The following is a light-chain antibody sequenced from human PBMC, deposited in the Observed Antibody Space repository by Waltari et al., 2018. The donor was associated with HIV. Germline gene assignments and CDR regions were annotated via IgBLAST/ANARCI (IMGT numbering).Light chain of an antibody. CDR2: AAS. J-gene: IGKJ4*01. V-gene: IGKV1-39*01. CDR3: QQSFSLPLT. Sequence: DIQITQSPSSLSASIADRVTITCRTSQHINMYLNWYQQKPGKAPSLLIFAASTLHTGVPSRFSASGSGTTFSLAISSLQVDDLATYYCQQSFSLPLTFGAGTKVEI. CDR1: QHINMY.